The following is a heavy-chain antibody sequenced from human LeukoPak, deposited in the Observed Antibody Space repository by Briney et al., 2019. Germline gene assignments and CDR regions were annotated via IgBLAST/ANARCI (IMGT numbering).Heavy chain of an antibody. CDR2: ISYSGST. CDR1: GYSISSGYY. J-gene: IGHJ4*02. D-gene: IGHD6-19*01. CDR3: ARVIAASGLLYFDY. V-gene: IGHV4-38-2*01. Sequence: SETLSLTCAVSGYSISSGYYWGWIRQPPGKGLEWIGYISYSGSTYSNPSLKSRVTISVGTSKNQFSLKLTSVTAADTAVYYCARVIAASGLLYFDYWGQGTLVTVSS.